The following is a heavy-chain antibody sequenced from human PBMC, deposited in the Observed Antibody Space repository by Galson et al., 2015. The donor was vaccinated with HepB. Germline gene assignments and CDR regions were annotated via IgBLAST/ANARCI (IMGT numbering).Heavy chain of an antibody. Sequence: SLRLSCAASGFTLSDYGMTWVRQAPGKGLEWVATIKPDEGEKFYVDSVKGRFTISRDNSKNTLYLQMNSLRAEDTAVYYCAKDPFEYSSSEMDVWGKGTTVTVSS. CDR1: GFTLSDYG. V-gene: IGHV3-7*01. CDR2: IKPDEGEK. D-gene: IGHD6-6*01. CDR3: AKDPFEYSSSEMDV. J-gene: IGHJ6*04.